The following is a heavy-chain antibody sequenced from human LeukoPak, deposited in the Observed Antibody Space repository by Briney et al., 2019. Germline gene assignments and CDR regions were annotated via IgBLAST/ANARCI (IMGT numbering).Heavy chain of an antibody. Sequence: SETLSLTCTVSGGSISSSSYYWGWIRQPPGKGLEWIGSIYYSGSTYYNPSLKSRVTISVDTSKNQFSLKLSSVTAADTAVYYCARVGDGCFDYWGQGTLVTVSS. CDR3: ARVGDGCFDY. V-gene: IGHV4-39*07. J-gene: IGHJ4*02. D-gene: IGHD3-10*01. CDR2: IYYSGST. CDR1: GGSISSSSYY.